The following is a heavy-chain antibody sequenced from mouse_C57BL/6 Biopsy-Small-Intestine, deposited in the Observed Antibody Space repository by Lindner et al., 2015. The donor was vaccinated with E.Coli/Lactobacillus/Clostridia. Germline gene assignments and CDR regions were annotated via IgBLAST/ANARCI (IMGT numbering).Heavy chain of an antibody. CDR3: ARNSGFAY. CDR1: GYPFSSYW. V-gene: IGHV1-80*01. J-gene: IGHJ3*01. CDR2: IYPGDGDT. Sequence: VQLQESGAELVKPGASVKISCKPSGYPFSSYWINWVKQRPGKGLEWIGQIYPGDGDTNYNGRFKGKATLTADKSSSTAYMQLSSLTSEDSAVYFCARNSGFAYWGQGTLVTASA.